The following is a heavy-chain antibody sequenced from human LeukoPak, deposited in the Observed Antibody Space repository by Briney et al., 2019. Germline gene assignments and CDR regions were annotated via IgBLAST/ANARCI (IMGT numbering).Heavy chain of an antibody. Sequence: GGSLRLSCAASGFTFSSYAMSWVRQAPGKGLEWVSAISGSGGNTYYADSVKGRFTISRDNSKNTLSLQMNSLRAEDTAVYYCARETPPDYGDYGSFDYWGQGTLVTVSS. J-gene: IGHJ4*02. CDR1: GFTFSSYA. V-gene: IGHV3-23*01. CDR3: ARETPPDYGDYGSFDY. D-gene: IGHD4-17*01. CDR2: ISGSGGNT.